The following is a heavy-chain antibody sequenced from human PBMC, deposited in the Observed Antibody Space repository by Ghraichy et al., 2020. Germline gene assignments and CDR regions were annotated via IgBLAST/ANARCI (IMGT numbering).Heavy chain of an antibody. CDR3: AREALMVRGVVEY. CDR1: GFTFSSYS. J-gene: IGHJ4*02. Sequence: GGSLRLSCAASGFTFSSYSMNWVRQAPGKGLEWVSSISSSSSYIYYADSVKGRFTISRDNAKNSLYLQMNSLRAEDTAVYYCAREALMVRGVVEYWGQGTLVTVSS. V-gene: IGHV3-21*01. D-gene: IGHD3-10*01. CDR2: ISSSSSYI.